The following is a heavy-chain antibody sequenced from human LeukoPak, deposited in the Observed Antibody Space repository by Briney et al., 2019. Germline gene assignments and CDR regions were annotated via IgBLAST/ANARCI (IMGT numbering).Heavy chain of an antibody. V-gene: IGHV1-24*01. Sequence: ASVNVSCTVSGYTLTVLSMYWVRQAPGTGLERKGGFDPEDGEAIYEQKFQGRVTMTEDTSTDTAYMELSSLRSEDTAVYYCATEGPAGDGHYYYYGMDVWGQGTTVTVSS. CDR1: GYTLTVLS. CDR2: FDPEDGEA. D-gene: IGHD2-2*01. J-gene: IGHJ6*02. CDR3: ATEGPAGDGHYYYYGMDV.